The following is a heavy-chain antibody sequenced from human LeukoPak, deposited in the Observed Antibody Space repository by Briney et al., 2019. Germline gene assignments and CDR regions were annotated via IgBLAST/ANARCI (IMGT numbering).Heavy chain of an antibody. CDR1: GGSISSYY. J-gene: IGHJ4*02. CDR3: ARVVRGYSSGWYYFDY. Sequence: SETLSLTCTVSGGSISSYYWSWIRQPAGKGLEWIGRIYTSGSTNYNPSLKSRVTMSVDTSKNQFSLKLSSVTAADTAVYYCARVVRGYSSGWYYFDYWGQGALVTVSS. CDR2: IYTSGST. V-gene: IGHV4-4*07. D-gene: IGHD6-19*01.